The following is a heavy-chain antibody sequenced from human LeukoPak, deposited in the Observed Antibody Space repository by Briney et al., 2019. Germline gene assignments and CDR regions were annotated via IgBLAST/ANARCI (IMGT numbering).Heavy chain of an antibody. D-gene: IGHD3-22*01. V-gene: IGHV3-30*02. Sequence: PGGSLRPSCAASGFTFSSYGMHWVRQAPGKGLEWVAFIRYDGSNKYYADSVKGRFTISRDNSKNTLYLQMNSLRAEDTAVYYCAREQGYYDSSGYSTHRTFDYWGQGTLVTVSS. CDR2: IRYDGSNK. J-gene: IGHJ4*02. CDR3: AREQGYYDSSGYSTHRTFDY. CDR1: GFTFSSYG.